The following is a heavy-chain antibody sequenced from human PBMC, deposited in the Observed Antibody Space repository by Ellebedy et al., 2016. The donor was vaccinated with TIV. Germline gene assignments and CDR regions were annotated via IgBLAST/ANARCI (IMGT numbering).Heavy chain of an antibody. CDR1: GFTFSSYV. J-gene: IGHJ4*02. D-gene: IGHD3-10*01. V-gene: IGHV3-33*01. CDR3: ARHDYGSGSYYSPEFDY. CDR2: LWSDGSNK. Sequence: GESLKISXAASGFTFSSYVMHWVRQAPGKGLEWVAVLWSDGSNKAYADSVKGRFIISRDTSKNTLYLQMNSLRAEDTAVYYCARHDYGSGSYYSPEFDYWGQGTLVTVSS.